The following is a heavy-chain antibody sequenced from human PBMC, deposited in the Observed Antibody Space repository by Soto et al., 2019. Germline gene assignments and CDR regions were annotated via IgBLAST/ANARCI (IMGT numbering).Heavy chain of an antibody. D-gene: IGHD3-3*01. CDR3: ASGYYDFWSGYAYYFDY. CDR2: MNPNSGNT. CDR1: GYTFTSYD. V-gene: IGHV1-8*01. J-gene: IGHJ4*02. Sequence: ASVKVSCKASGYTFTSYDISWVRQATGQGLEWMGWMNPNSGNTGYAQKFQGRVTMTRNTSISTAYMELSSLRSEDTAVYYCASGYYDFWSGYAYYFDYWGQGTLVTVSS.